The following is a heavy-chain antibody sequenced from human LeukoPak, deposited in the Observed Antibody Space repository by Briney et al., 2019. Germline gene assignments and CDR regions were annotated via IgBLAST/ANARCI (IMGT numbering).Heavy chain of an antibody. J-gene: IGHJ4*02. Sequence: AGGSLRLSCAASGFTFSSYAMSWVRQAPGKGLEWVSAISGSGGSTYYADSVKGRSTISRDNSKNTLYLQMNSLGAEDTAVYYCAKVSMIDDYWGQGTLVTVSS. V-gene: IGHV3-23*01. CDR3: AKVSMIDDY. CDR1: GFTFSSYA. CDR2: ISGSGGST. D-gene: IGHD2-21*01.